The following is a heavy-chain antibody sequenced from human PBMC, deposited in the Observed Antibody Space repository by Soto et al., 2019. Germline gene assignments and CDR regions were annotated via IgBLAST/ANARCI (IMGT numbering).Heavy chain of an antibody. J-gene: IGHJ4*02. CDR2: FSLSGTT. CDR1: GASITGSFF. D-gene: IGHD2-8*02. V-gene: IGHV4-4*07. CDR3: ARGMTPPGAPAWYYFDS. Sequence: SETLSLTCTVSGASITGSFFWSWIRQPAGKGLEWIGRFSLSGTTNYNPPLRSRVTMSADVSKNPFSLRLTSVTAADTALYYCARGMTPPGAPAWYYFDSWGQGTLVTVSS.